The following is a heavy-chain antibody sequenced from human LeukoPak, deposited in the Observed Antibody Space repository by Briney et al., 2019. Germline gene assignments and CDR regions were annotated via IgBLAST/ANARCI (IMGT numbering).Heavy chain of an antibody. CDR3: AGGSVPLNRILTGDYYIRGYYFDD. V-gene: IGHV4-34*01. J-gene: IGHJ4*02. CDR2: INNNGST. CDR1: GGSFSGYY. Sequence: SETLSLTCAVYGGSFSGYYWSWLRPPPGKGLEWIGEINNNGSTNSHPSLKSRITISEDTSKNPCSLKLCSVTAAGTAVYYCAGGSVPLNRILTGDYYIRGYYFDDWGEGTLVTVSS. D-gene: IGHD3-9*01.